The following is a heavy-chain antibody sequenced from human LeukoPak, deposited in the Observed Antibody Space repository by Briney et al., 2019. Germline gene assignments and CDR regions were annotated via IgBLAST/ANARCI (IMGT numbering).Heavy chain of an antibody. J-gene: IGHJ4*02. CDR2: IYSGGST. CDR3: ARAAEIWFGEFYFDY. V-gene: IGHV3-53*01. Sequence: PGGSLRLSCAASGFTVSSNYMSWVGQAPGKGLEWVSVIYSGGSTYYADSVKGRFTISRDNSKNTLYLQMNSLRAEDTAVYYCARAAEIWFGEFYFDYWGQGTLVTVSS. CDR1: GFTVSSNY. D-gene: IGHD3-10*01.